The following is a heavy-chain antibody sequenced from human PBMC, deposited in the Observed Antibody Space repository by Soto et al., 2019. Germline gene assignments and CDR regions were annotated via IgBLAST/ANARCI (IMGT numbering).Heavy chain of an antibody. CDR3: AKDSSPNGSGSYYKYYYYGMDV. Sequence: GGSLRLSCAASGFTFSSYAMSWVRQAPGKGLEWVSAISGSGGSTYYADSVKGRFTISRDNSKNTLYLQMNSLRAEDTAVYYCAKDSSPNGSGSYYKYYYYGMDVWGQGTTVTVSS. J-gene: IGHJ6*02. D-gene: IGHD3-10*01. CDR1: GFTFSSYA. V-gene: IGHV3-23*01. CDR2: ISGSGGST.